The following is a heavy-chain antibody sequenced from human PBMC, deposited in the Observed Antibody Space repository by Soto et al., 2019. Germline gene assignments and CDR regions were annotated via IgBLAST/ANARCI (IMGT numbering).Heavy chain of an antibody. D-gene: IGHD2-21*02. CDR1: GYSFTSYW. Sequence: PGESLKISCKGSGYSFTSYWIGWVRQMPGKGLEWMGIIYPGDSDTRYSPSFQGQVTISADKSISTAYLQWSSLKASDTAMYYCARLNIVVVTPIHTRYFAYWGQGTLVPVSS. V-gene: IGHV5-51*01. CDR2: IYPGDSDT. J-gene: IGHJ4*02. CDR3: ARLNIVVVTPIHTRYFAY.